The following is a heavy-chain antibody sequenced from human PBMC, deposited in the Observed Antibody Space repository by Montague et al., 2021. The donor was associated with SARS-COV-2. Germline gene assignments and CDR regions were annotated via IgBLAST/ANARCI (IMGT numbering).Heavy chain of an antibody. Sequence: SETRSLTCTVSGASINIGTYYWTWIRQSPGKPLEWVGYIHDSGTTNYNPSLKSRVTILEDTSRNQFSLNLNSVTAADTAVYYCARGHCSGGFCDYGVAFDVWGQGTMVTVS. D-gene: IGHD2-15*01. V-gene: IGHV4-61*01. J-gene: IGHJ3*01. CDR3: ARGHCSGGFCDYGVAFDV. CDR1: GASINIGTYY. CDR2: IHDSGTT.